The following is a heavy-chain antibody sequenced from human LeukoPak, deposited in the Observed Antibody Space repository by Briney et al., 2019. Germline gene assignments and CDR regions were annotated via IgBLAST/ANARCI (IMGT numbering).Heavy chain of an antibody. Sequence: GGTLRLSCVASGFTFSDYYMTWIRQAPGNGLEWVSHISGDGIHTNYADSVKGRFTISRDNAKNSLFLQVNSLRVEDTAVYYCARPLGPGSGWFDPWGQGTLVTVSS. CDR1: GFTFSDYY. CDR3: ARPLGPGSGWFDP. J-gene: IGHJ5*02. V-gene: IGHV3-11*06. D-gene: IGHD3-10*01. CDR2: ISGDGIHT.